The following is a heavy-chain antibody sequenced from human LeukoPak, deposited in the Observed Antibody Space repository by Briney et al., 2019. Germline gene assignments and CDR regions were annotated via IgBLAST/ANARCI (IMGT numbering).Heavy chain of an antibody. Sequence: GRSLRLSCSASGFTFSSDSINWVRQAPGKGLEWVSSISSSSSYIYYADSVKGRFTISRDNAKNSLYLQMNSLRAEDTAVYYCARSAGAADYWGQGTLVTVSS. CDR3: ARSAGAADY. CDR1: GFTFSSDS. V-gene: IGHV3-21*01. J-gene: IGHJ4*02. CDR2: ISSSSSYI.